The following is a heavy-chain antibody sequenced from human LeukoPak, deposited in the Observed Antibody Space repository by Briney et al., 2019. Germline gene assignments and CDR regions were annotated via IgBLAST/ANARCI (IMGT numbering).Heavy chain of an antibody. CDR3: ARVPREPDSGNTTPMDV. CDR1: GFTFSDYY. V-gene: IGHV3-11*01. Sequence: GGSLRLSCAASGFTFSDYYMSWIRQAPGKGLEYVAYISSGGSTIYYADSVKGRFTISRHNAKNSLYLQLNSLRAEDTAVYYCARVPREPDSGNTTPMDVWGQGTTVTVSS. D-gene: IGHD1-1*01. J-gene: IGHJ6*02. CDR2: ISSGGSTI.